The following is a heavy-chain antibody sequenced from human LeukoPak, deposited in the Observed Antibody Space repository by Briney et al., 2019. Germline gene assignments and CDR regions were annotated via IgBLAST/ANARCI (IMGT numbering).Heavy chain of an antibody. J-gene: IGHJ5*02. V-gene: IGHV3-21*01. CDR2: ITSTSSHI. D-gene: IGHD3-16*01. Sequence: PGGSLRLSCATSGFTFSDYSMTWVRQAPGKGLEWVSSITSTSSHINYADSVRGRFTISSDNAKNALFLQMTSLTDEDTALYYCARARLGYYDEYFDPWGQGTQVTVSS. CDR1: GFTFSDYS. CDR3: ARARLGYYDEYFDP.